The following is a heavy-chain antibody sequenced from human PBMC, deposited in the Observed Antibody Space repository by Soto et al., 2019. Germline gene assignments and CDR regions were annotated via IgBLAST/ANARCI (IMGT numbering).Heavy chain of an antibody. D-gene: IGHD1-26*01. CDR2: IYPSGIT. Sequence: SETLSLTCAVSGGSISSSNWWTWVRLPPGKGLEWIGEIYPSGITNYSPSLKSRVTMSVDKSKNQFSLKLNSVTAADTAMYYCAREAYKRGATNPFFDYWGQGTLVTVCS. J-gene: IGHJ4*02. V-gene: IGHV4-4*02. CDR1: GGSISSSNW. CDR3: AREAYKRGATNPFFDY.